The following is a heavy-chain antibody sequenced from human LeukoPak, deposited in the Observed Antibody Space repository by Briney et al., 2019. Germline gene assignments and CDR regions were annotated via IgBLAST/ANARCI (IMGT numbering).Heavy chain of an antibody. CDR2: IRYDGSNK. D-gene: IGHD3-22*01. Sequence: GGSLRLSCAASGFTFSSYGMHWVRQAPGKGLEWVAFIRYDGSNKYYADSVKGRFTISRDNSKNTLYLQMNSLRAEDTAVYYCAKDSYYYDSSGYHDYWGQGALVTVSS. V-gene: IGHV3-30*02. J-gene: IGHJ4*02. CDR1: GFTFSSYG. CDR3: AKDSYYYDSSGYHDY.